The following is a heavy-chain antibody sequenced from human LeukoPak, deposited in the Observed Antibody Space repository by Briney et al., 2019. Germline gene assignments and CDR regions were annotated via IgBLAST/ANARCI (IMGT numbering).Heavy chain of an antibody. V-gene: IGHV3-7*01. CDR1: GFTLSDYW. Sequence: GGSLRLSCAASGFTLSDYWMSWVRQAPGKGLEWLANIKQDESEIYYVDSVKGRFTISRDNAKNSLYLQMNSLRAEDTAVYYCARDSPPDYWGQGTLVTVSS. CDR3: ARDSPPDY. J-gene: IGHJ4*02. CDR2: IKQDESEI.